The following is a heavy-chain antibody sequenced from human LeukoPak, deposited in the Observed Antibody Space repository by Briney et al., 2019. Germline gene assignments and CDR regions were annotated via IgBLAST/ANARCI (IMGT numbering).Heavy chain of an antibody. Sequence: GGSLRLSCVASGFTFSSYWMTWARQVPGKGLEWVANVKHDGSDKYYVDSVKGRFTISRDNAKNSLYLQMNSLRAEDTAVYYCATAYYDSSGYYPNWFDPWGQGTLVTVSS. D-gene: IGHD3-22*01. CDR1: GFTFSSYW. CDR3: ATAYYDSSGYYPNWFDP. J-gene: IGHJ5*02. V-gene: IGHV3-7*02. CDR2: VKHDGSDK.